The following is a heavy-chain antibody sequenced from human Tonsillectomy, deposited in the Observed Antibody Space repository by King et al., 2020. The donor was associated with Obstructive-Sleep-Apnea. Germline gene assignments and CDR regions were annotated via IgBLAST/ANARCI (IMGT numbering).Heavy chain of an antibody. Sequence: VQLVESGGGLVKPGGALRLSCATSGFAFNNAWVSWVRQAPGKGLEWVGHIKGKTDGGTADYAAHIKGRYTISRDDSKNTLYLHMNSLKTADSAVNYCTTDRGIPSAPLFDSWGQGTLVTVSS. V-gene: IGHV3-15*01. CDR2: IKGKTDGGTA. CDR3: TTDRGIPSAPLFDS. CDR1: GFAFNNAW. J-gene: IGHJ4*02.